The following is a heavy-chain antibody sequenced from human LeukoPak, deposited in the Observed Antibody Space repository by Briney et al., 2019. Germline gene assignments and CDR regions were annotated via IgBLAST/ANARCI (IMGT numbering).Heavy chain of an antibody. CDR1: GGSISSYY. V-gene: IGHV4-59*01. CDR2: ISYSGST. D-gene: IGHD3-10*01. J-gene: IGHJ4*02. CDR3: ARVHYSGSGSYLDY. Sequence: PSETLSLTCTVSGGSISSYYWSWIRQPPGKGLEWMGYISYSGSTNYNPSLKSRVTISVDTSKNQFSLKLSSVTAADTAVYYCARVHYSGSGSYLDYWGQGTLVTVSS.